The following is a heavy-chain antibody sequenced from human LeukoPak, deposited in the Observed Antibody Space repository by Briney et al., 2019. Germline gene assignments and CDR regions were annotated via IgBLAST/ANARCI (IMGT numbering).Heavy chain of an antibody. J-gene: IGHJ4*02. CDR2: IYYRGST. V-gene: IGHV4-59*01. Sequence: SETLSLTCTVSGGSINNYYWSWIRQPPGKRLEWIGYIYYRGSTNYNPSLKSRVTFSVDTSKNQFSLKLNSVTAADTAVYYCARGGDYGDLRYFDYWGQGTLVTVSS. CDR1: GGSINNYY. CDR3: ARGGDYGDLRYFDY. D-gene: IGHD4-17*01.